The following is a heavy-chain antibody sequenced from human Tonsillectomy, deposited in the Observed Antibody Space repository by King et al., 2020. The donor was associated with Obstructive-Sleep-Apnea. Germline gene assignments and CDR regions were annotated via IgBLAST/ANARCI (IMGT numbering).Heavy chain of an antibody. J-gene: IGHJ4*02. D-gene: IGHD3-16*01. CDR2: ISYDGSNK. CDR3: ARDYIRVITFGGVSALDY. CDR1: GFTFSSYA. Sequence: VQLVESGGGVVQPGRSLRLSCAASGFTFSSYAMHWVRQAPGKGLEWVAVISYDGSNKYYADSVKGRFTISRDNSKNTLYLQMNSLRAEDTAVYYCARDYIRVITFGGVSALDYWGQGTLVTVSS. V-gene: IGHV3-30-3*01.